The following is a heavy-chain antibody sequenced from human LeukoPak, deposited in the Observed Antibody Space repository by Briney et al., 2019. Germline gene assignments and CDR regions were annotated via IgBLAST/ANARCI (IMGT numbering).Heavy chain of an antibody. CDR3: AKDYHVDP. CDR2: ISYDGTDE. CDR1: GFTFSSFG. Sequence: GGSLRLSCAASGFTFSSFGMHWVRQAPGKGLEYVATISYDGTDEYYADSVKGRFTISRDNSRNTLYLQMNSLRGEDTAMYYCAKDYHVDPWGQGTLVTVSS. J-gene: IGHJ5*02. V-gene: IGHV3-30*18. D-gene: IGHD1-14*01.